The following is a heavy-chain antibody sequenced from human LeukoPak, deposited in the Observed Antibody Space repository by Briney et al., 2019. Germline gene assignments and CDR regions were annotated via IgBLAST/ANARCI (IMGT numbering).Heavy chain of an antibody. V-gene: IGHV4-59*11. D-gene: IGHD1-14*01. CDR3: ARESSTTQTNLFDY. CDR1: GDSITSRSY. CDR2: HRHSGNT. Sequence: SETLSLTCTVSGDSITSRSYWSWIRQPPGKGLEWIGYHRHSGNTNHNSSFKGRVTFSLDTSKNQFSLILRSVTAADTAIYFCARESSTTQTNLFDYWGQGTLVTVSS. J-gene: IGHJ4*02.